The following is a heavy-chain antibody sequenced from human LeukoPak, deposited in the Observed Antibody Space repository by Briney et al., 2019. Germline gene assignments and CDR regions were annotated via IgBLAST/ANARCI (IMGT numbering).Heavy chain of an antibody. V-gene: IGHV4-4*02. CDR3: ARIGYFCSSTSCYRWHAAFDI. CDR1: GGSISSSNW. D-gene: IGHD2-2*01. Sequence: SGTLSLTCAVSGGSISSSNWWSWVRQPPGKGLEWIGEIYHSWSTNYYPSLKSRVTISVDKSKNQFSLRLSSVTAADTAVYYCARIGYFCSSTSCYRWHAAFDIWGQGTMVNVSS. CDR2: IYHSWST. J-gene: IGHJ3*02.